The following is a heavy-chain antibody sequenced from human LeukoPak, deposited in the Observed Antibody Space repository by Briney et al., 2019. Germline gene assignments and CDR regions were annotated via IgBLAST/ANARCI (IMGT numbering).Heavy chain of an antibody. V-gene: IGHV3-23*01. CDR1: GFTFSSYA. J-gene: IGHJ4*02. CDR3: ARGHGEYGGEDFDY. CDR2: ISGSGGST. D-gene: IGHD4-17*01. Sequence: GGSLRLSCAASGFTFSSYAMSWVRQAPGKGLEWVSAISGSGGSTYYADSVKGRFTISRDNSKNTLYLQMNSLRAEDTAVYYCARGHGEYGGEDFDYWGQGTLVTVSS.